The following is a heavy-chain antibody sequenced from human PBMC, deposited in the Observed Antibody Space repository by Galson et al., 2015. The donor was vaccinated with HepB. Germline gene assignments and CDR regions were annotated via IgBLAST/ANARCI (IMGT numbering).Heavy chain of an antibody. CDR1: GYTFTSYG. V-gene: IGHV1-18*01. CDR2: ISAYNGNT. J-gene: IGHJ3*02. CDR3: ARVMGGSPSYVVVPAAPDPGDAFDI. Sequence: SVKVSCKASGYTFTSYGISWVRQAPGQGLEWMGWISAYNGNTNYAQKLQGRVTMTTDTSTSTAYMELRSLRSDDTAVYYCARVMGGSPSYVVVPAAPDPGDAFDIWGQGTMVTVSS. D-gene: IGHD2-2*01.